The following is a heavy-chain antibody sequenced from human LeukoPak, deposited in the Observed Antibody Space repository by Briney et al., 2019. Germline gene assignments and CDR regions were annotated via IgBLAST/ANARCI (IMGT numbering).Heavy chain of an antibody. CDR3: ARVEDYYDSSCYYSAEYFQH. D-gene: IGHD3-22*01. V-gene: IGHV4-59*01. Sequence: SETLSLTCTVSGGSISSYYWSWIRQPPGKGLEWIGYIYYSGSTNYNPSLKSRVTISVDTSKNQFSLKLSSVTAADTAVYYCARVEDYYDSSCYYSAEYFQHWGQGTLVTVSS. CDR1: GGSISSYY. J-gene: IGHJ1*01. CDR2: IYYSGST.